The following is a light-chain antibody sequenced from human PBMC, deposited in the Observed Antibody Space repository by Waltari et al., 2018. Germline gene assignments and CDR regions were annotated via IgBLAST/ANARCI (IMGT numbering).Light chain of an antibody. CDR3: AAWDDSLNGLWV. J-gene: IGLJ3*02. CDR1: TSNIGSNA. V-gene: IGLV1-44*01. CDR2: SSR. Sequence: QSVLTQPPSASGTPGQRVTISCSGSTSNIGSNAVNWYQQLPGAAPKLLIYSSRQRPSGVPGRFSGAKSGTSASLAISGIQSEDEADYYCAAWDDSLNGLWVFGGGTKLTVL.